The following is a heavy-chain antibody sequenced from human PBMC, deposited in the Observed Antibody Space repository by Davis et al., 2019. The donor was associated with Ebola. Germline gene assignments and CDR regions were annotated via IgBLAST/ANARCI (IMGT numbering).Heavy chain of an antibody. CDR1: GYTFTSYY. CDR3: ASDRSGVAFDI. CDR2: IIPILGIA. D-gene: IGHD3-3*01. Sequence: SVKVSCKASGYTFTSYYMHWVRQAPGQGLEWMGRIIPILGIANYAQKFQGRVTITADKSTSTAYMELSSLRSEDTAVYYCASDRSGVAFDIWGQGTMVTVSS. V-gene: IGHV1-69*04. J-gene: IGHJ3*02.